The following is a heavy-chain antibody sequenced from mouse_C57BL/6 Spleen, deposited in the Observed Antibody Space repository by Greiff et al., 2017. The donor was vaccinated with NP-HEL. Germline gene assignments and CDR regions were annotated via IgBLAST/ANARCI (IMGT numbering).Heavy chain of an antibody. CDR2: IDPNSGGT. D-gene: IGHD2-3*01. CDR1: GYTFTSYW. J-gene: IGHJ4*01. Sequence: QVQLKQPGAELVKPGASVKLSCKASGYTFTSYWMHWVKQRPGRGLEWIGRIDPNSGGTKYNEKFKSKATLTVDKPSSTAYMQLSSLTSEDSAVYYCARRNDGYPYYAMDYWGQGTSVTVSS. V-gene: IGHV1-72*01. CDR3: ARRNDGYPYYAMDY.